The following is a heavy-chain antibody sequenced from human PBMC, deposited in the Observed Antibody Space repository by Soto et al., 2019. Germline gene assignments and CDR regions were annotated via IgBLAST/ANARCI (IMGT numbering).Heavy chain of an antibody. V-gene: IGHV3-15*01. D-gene: IGHD3-10*01. J-gene: IGHJ4*02. CDR2: IKSKTDGGTT. Sequence: LSLTCAASGFTFSNAWMSWVRQAPGKGLEWVGRIKSKTDGGTTDYAAPVKGRFTISRDDSKNTLYLQMNSLKTEDTAVYYCTTEDGAGDDYWGQGTLVTVSS. CDR1: GFTFSNAW. CDR3: TTEDGAGDDY.